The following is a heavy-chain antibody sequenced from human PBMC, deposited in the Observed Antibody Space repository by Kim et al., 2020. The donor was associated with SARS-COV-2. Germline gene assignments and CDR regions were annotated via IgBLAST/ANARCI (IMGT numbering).Heavy chain of an antibody. CDR1: GFTFSSYA. CDR3: VTGMYYDFWSGYYGMDV. Sequence: GGSLRLSCSASGFTFSSYAMHWVRQAPGKGLEYVSAISSNGGSTYYADSVKGRFTISRDNSKNTLYLQMSSLRAEDTAVYYCVTGMYYDFWSGYYGMDVWGQGTTVTVSS. V-gene: IGHV3-64D*09. J-gene: IGHJ6*02. CDR2: ISSNGGST. D-gene: IGHD3-3*01.